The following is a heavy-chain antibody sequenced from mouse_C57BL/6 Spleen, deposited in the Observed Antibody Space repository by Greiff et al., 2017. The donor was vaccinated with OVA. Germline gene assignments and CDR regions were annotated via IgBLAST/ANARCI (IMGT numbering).Heavy chain of an antibody. D-gene: IGHD2-4*01. J-gene: IGHJ4*01. CDR1: GFTFSSYG. CDR2: ISSGGSYT. Sequence: EVMLVESGGDLVKPGGSLKLSCAASGFTFSSYGMSWVRQTPDKRLEWVATISSGGSYTYYPDSVKGRFTISRDNAKNTLYLQMSSLKSEDTAMYYCARHGDYGDGYYAMDYWGQGTSVTVSS. V-gene: IGHV5-6*01. CDR3: ARHGDYGDGYYAMDY.